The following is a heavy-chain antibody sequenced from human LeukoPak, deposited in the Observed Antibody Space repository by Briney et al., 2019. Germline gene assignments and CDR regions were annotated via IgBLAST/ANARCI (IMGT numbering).Heavy chain of an antibody. D-gene: IGHD6-6*01. CDR1: GFTSSSYW. Sequence: PGGSLRLSCAASGFTSSSYWMSWVRQAPGKGLELVANIKQDGSEKYYVDSVKGRFTISRDNAKNSLYLQMNSLRAEDTAVYYCARVYRSSSGYCFDYWGQGTLVTVSS. V-gene: IGHV3-7*01. CDR2: IKQDGSEK. CDR3: ARVYRSSSGYCFDY. J-gene: IGHJ4*02.